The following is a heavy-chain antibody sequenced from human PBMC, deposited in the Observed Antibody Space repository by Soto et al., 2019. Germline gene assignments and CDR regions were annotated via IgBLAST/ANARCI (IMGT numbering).Heavy chain of an antibody. CDR3: ASGDRETYYYDSSGYNTPGY. D-gene: IGHD3-22*01. Sequence: QVQLVESGGGVVQPGRSLRLSCAASGFTFSSYAMHWVRQAPGKGLEWVAVISYDGSNKYYADSVKGRFTISRDNSKNKLYLQMNSVRAEDTAVYYCASGDRETYYYDSSGYNTPGYWGQGTLVTVYS. V-gene: IGHV3-30-3*01. CDR2: ISYDGSNK. J-gene: IGHJ4*02. CDR1: GFTFSSYA.